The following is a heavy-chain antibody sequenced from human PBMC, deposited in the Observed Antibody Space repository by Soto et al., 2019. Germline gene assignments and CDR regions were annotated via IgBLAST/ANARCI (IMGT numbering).Heavy chain of an antibody. V-gene: IGHV4-59*01. CDR2: IYYSGST. Sequence: PSETLSLTCTVSGGSISSYYGSWIRQPPGEGLEWIGYIYYSGSTNYNPSLKSRVTISVDTSKNQFSLKLSSVTAADTAVYYCARVDSSGYSRLPEYFQHWGQGTLVTVSS. CDR1: GGSISSYY. CDR3: ARVDSSGYSRLPEYFQH. J-gene: IGHJ1*01. D-gene: IGHD3-22*01.